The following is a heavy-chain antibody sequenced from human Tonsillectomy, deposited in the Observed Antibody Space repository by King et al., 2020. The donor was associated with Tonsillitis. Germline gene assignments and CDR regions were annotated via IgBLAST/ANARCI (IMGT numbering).Heavy chain of an antibody. J-gene: IGHJ4*02. Sequence: QLVQSGAEVKKPGXSVKVSCKASGYTFTSYYMHWVRQAPGQGLEWMGXXXXXXGXXXYXQKFQGRVTMTRDTSTSTXYMELSXLRSEDTAVYYCARVLQYYYGSGEYYFDYWGQGTLVTVSS. CDR3: ARVLQYYYGSGEYYFDY. CDR2: XXXXXGXX. CDR1: GYTFTSYY. D-gene: IGHD3-10*01. V-gene: IGHV1-46*01.